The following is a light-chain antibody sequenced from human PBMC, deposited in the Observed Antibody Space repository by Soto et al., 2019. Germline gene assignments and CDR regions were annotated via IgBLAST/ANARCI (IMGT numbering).Light chain of an antibody. CDR2: DAS. V-gene: IGKV3-11*01. Sequence: IVLTQSPATLSLSPGARATLSCRASQSVSRYLAWYQQKPGQAPRLLIYDASNRATGIPARFSGSGSGTDFTLTISSLEPEDFAVYYCQQRSNWPPITFGQGTRLE. CDR3: QQRSNWPPIT. J-gene: IGKJ5*01. CDR1: QSVSRY.